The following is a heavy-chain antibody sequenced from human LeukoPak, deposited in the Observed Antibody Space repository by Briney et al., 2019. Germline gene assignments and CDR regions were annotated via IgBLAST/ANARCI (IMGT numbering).Heavy chain of an antibody. CDR2: NYPGDSDT. CDR1: GYSFATYW. Sequence: GESLKTSCKGSGYSFATYWIGWVRQMPGKGLEWMGINYPGDSDTTYSPSFQGQVTTSADKSLSTAYLQWSSLKASDTAMYYCARRVSSSGFDAFDVWGQGTMVTVS. V-gene: IGHV5-51*01. J-gene: IGHJ3*01. D-gene: IGHD5-12*01. CDR3: ARRVSSSGFDAFDV.